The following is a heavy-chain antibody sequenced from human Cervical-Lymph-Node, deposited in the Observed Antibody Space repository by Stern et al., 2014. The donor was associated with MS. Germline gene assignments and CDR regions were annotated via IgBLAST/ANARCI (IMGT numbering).Heavy chain of an antibody. J-gene: IGHJ5*02. V-gene: IGHV4-38-2*02. CDR1: YYSISSGYY. Sequence: QVQLQESGPGLVKPSETLSLTCTVSYYSISSGYYWGWIRQPPGKGLEWIGTIYHSGSTYYTPSLKSRVTISLDTSKNQFSLKLTSVTAADTAVYYCAREEQQLVHGNWFDPWGQGTLVTVSS. CDR3: AREEQQLVHGNWFDP. CDR2: IYHSGST. D-gene: IGHD6-13*01.